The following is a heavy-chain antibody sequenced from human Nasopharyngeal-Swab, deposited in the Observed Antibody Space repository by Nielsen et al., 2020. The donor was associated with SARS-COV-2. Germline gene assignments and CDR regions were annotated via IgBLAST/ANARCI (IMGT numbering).Heavy chain of an antibody. V-gene: IGHV4-59*08. CDR3: ARGSTFAIFGVVQWSGWFDP. Sequence: GSLRLSCTVSGGSISSYYWSWIRQPPGKGLEWIGYIYYSGSTNYNPSLKSRVTISVDTSKNQFSLKLSSVTAADTAVYYCARGSTFAIFGVVQWSGWFDPWGQGTLVTVSS. J-gene: IGHJ5*02. CDR1: GGSISSYY. CDR2: IYYSGST. D-gene: IGHD3-3*01.